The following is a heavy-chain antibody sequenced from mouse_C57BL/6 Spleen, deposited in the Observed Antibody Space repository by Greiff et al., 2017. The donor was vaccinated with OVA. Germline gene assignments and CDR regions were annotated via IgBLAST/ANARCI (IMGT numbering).Heavy chain of an antibody. CDR1: GFTFSDYY. V-gene: IGHV5-16*01. J-gene: IGHJ1*03. CDR2: INYDGSST. D-gene: IGHD1-1*01. CDR3: ARESSYSHWYFDV. Sequence: EVKLVESEGGLVQPGSSMKLSCTASGFTFSDYYMAWVRQVPEKGLEWVANINYDGSSTYYLDSLKSRFIISRDNAKNILYLQMSSLKSEDTATYYCARESSYSHWYFDVWGTGTTVTVSS.